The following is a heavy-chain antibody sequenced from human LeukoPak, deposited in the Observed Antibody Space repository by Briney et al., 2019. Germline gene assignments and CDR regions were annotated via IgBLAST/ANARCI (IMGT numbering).Heavy chain of an antibody. J-gene: IGHJ4*02. CDR1: GDSIGSSTYY. Sequence: SETLSLTCTVSGDSIGSSTYYGGWIRQPPGRGLEWIGSIDYSGSTYYSPSLKSRVTMSIDTSKNQFSLKLSSVTASDTAIYYCARTSATSDHWGQGALVTASS. CDR2: IDYSGST. CDR3: ARTSATSDH. V-gene: IGHV4-39*01.